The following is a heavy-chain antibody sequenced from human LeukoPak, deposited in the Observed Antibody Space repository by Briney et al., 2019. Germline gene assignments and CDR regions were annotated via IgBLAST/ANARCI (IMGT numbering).Heavy chain of an antibody. V-gene: IGHV3-21*01. CDR1: GFTFSSYS. CDR3: ARDSIGWIPLLGGFDY. D-gene: IGHD5-18*01. Sequence: GRSLRLSCAASGFTFSSYSMNWVRQAPGKGLEWVSSISSSSSYIYYADSVKGRFTISRDNAKNSLYLQMNSLRAEDTAVYYCARDSIGWIPLLGGFDYWGQGTLVTVSS. J-gene: IGHJ4*02. CDR2: ISSSSSYI.